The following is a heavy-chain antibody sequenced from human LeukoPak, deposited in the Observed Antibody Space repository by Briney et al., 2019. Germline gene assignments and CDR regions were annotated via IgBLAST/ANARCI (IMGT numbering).Heavy chain of an antibody. CDR1: GFSFSSYG. J-gene: IGHJ4*02. CDR3: ARDRYDILTGYYMYFDY. D-gene: IGHD3-9*01. V-gene: IGHV3-33*01. Sequence: GGTLRLSCAASGFSFSSYGMHWVRQAPGKGLEWVAVIWYDGSNKYYADSVEGRFTISRDNSKNTLFLQMNSLRAEDTAVYYCARDRYDILTGYYMYFDYWGQGSLVTVSS. CDR2: IWYDGSNK.